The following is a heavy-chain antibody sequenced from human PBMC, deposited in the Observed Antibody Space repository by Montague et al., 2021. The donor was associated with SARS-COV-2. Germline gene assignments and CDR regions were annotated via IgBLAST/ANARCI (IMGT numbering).Heavy chain of an antibody. D-gene: IGHD2-2*01. V-gene: IGHV4-59*01. J-gene: IGHJ2*01. CDR1: GGSTSSYY. CDR3: ARTIVVVSGAGRYFDL. CDR2: IYYSGST. Sequence: SETLSLTCTVSGGSTSSYYWSWIRQPLGKGLEWIGCIYYSGSTNYNPSLKSRVTISVDTSKTQFSLKLNSVTAADTAVYYCARTIVVVSGAGRYFDLWGRGTLVTVSS.